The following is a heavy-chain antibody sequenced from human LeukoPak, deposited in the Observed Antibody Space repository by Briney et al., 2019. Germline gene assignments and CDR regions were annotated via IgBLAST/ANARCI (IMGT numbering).Heavy chain of an antibody. CDR1: GFTFSSYG. J-gene: IGHJ4*02. D-gene: IGHD2-2*01. CDR3: AKEGSAGPAAIDY. CDR2: IRYDGSNK. Sequence: GGSLRLSCAASGFTFSSYGMHWVRQAPGKGLEWVAFIRYDGSNKYYADSVKGRFTISRDNSKNTLYLQMNSLRAEDTAVYYCAKEGSAGPAAIDYWGQGTLVTVSS. V-gene: IGHV3-30*02.